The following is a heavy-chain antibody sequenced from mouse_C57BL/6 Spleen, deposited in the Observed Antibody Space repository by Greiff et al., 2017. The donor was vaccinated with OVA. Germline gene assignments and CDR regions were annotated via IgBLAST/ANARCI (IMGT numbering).Heavy chain of an antibody. J-gene: IGHJ3*01. V-gene: IGHV1-55*01. CDR2: IYPGSGST. CDR3: ARERGAY. Sequence: QVQLQQPGAELVKPGASVKMSCKASGYTFPSYWITWVKQRPGQGLEWIGDIYPGSGSTNYNGKFKSKATLTVDTSSSTAYMQLSSLTSEDSAVYYCARERGAYWGQGTLVTVSA. CDR1: GYTFPSYW.